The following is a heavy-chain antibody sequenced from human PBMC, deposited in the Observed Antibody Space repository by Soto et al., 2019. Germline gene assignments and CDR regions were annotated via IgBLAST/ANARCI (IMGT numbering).Heavy chain of an antibody. CDR3: ARVGEYYDSSGYSTPTLNYVDY. CDR2: IYYSGST. D-gene: IGHD3-22*01. V-gene: IGHV4-59*01. J-gene: IGHJ4*02. Sequence: PSETLSLTCTVSGGSISSYYWSWIRQPPGKGLEWIGYIYYSGSTNYNPSLKSRVTISVDTSKNQFSLKLSSVTAADTAVYYCARVGEYYDSSGYSTPTLNYVDYWGQGTRVTVAS. CDR1: GGSISSYY.